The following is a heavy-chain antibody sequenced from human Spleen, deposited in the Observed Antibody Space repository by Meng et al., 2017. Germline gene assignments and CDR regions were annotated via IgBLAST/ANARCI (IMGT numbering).Heavy chain of an antibody. D-gene: IGHD4-11*01. CDR2: INHSGST. J-gene: IGHJ4*02. CDR1: GGSFSDYY. V-gene: IGHV4-34*01. CDR3: ARGPTTMAHDFDY. Sequence: QVHLHQWGAGLLKPSETLSLTCVVSGGSFSDYYWSWIRQPPGKGLEWIGEINHSGSTNYNPSLESRATISVDTSQNNLSLKLRSVTAADSAVYYCARGPTTMAHDFDYWGQGTLVTVSS.